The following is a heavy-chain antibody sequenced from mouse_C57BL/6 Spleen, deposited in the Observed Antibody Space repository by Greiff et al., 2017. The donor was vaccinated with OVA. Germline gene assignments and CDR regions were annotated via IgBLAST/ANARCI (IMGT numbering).Heavy chain of an antibody. D-gene: IGHD2-12*01. V-gene: IGHV14-3*01. J-gene: IGHJ2*01. CDR2: IYPASGNT. Sequence: EVQLQQSVAELVRPGASVKLSCTASGYNFTNTYMHWVKQRPEQGLEWIGRIYPASGNTNYNPKFKGKATITADTSSNTAYLQLSSLSSEDTAVYYCGYGFDYWGQGTTLTVSS. CDR1: GYNFTNTY. CDR3: GYGFDY.